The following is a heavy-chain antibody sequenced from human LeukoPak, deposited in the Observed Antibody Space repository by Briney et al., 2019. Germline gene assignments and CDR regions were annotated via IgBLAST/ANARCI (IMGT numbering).Heavy chain of an antibody. V-gene: IGHV3-7*04. CDR2: VNRDGTEK. CDR1: GFNFSDSR. CDR3: VRGDWYFES. J-gene: IGHJ4*02. Sequence: PGGSLRLSCATSGFNFSDSRMTWVRQAPGKGLQWVANVNRDGTEKHFLDSVEGRFTISRDNANKALYLQMSSLTPQDTAVYFCVRGDWYFESWGRGALVTVSS. D-gene: IGHD2-21*01.